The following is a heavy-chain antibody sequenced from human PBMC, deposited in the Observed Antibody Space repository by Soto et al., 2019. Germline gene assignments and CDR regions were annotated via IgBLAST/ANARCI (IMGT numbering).Heavy chain of an antibody. Sequence: GGSLRLSCAASEFTLSGYARVWVCQAPGKGLEYVSGISSNGVGTYYANSVQGRFTISRDNSKNTVYLQMGSLRPEDMAVYYCARRARPDFYYMDVWGKGTTVTVSS. CDR2: ISSNGVGT. V-gene: IGHV3-64*01. CDR3: ARRARPDFYYMDV. J-gene: IGHJ6*03. D-gene: IGHD6-6*01. CDR1: EFTLSGYA.